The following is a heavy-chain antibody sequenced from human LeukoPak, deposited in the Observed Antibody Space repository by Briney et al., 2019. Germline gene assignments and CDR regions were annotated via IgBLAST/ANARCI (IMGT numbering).Heavy chain of an antibody. Sequence: PGGSLRLSCAASGFSFSSNAMSWVRQAPGKGLEWVSAISGSGDNTYFADSVKGRFTISRDNSKNTLYLQMNSLRAEDTAVYYCARGGAHGMDVWGQGTTVTVSS. CDR3: ARGGAHGMDV. J-gene: IGHJ6*02. D-gene: IGHD1-26*01. V-gene: IGHV3-23*01. CDR2: ISGSGDNT. CDR1: GFSFSSNA.